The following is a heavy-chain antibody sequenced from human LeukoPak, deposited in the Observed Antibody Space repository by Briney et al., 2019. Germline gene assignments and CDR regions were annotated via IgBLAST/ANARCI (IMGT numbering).Heavy chain of an antibody. V-gene: IGHV4-39*07. Sequence: SEALSLTCTVSGDSISTSNSYWGWIRQPPGKGLEWIGSIYYSGNTYYNASLKSRVTISVDTSKNQFSLKLSSVTAADTAVYYCARDEQWELDNWFDPWGQGTLVTVSS. D-gene: IGHD1-26*01. CDR1: GDSISTSNSY. J-gene: IGHJ5*02. CDR3: ARDEQWELDNWFDP. CDR2: IYYSGNT.